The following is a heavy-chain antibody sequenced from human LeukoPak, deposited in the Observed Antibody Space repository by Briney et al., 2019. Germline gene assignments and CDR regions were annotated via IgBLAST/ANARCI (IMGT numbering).Heavy chain of an antibody. CDR3: ATSRWGRFGY. V-gene: IGHV4-34*01. Sequence: PSETLSLTCAVYGGSFSGYYWSWIRQPPGKWLEWIGEINHSGSTNYNPSLKSRVTISVDTSKNQFSLKLSSVTAADTAVYYCATSRWGRFGYWGQGTLVTVSS. D-gene: IGHD1-26*01. J-gene: IGHJ4*02. CDR1: GGSFSGYY. CDR2: INHSGST.